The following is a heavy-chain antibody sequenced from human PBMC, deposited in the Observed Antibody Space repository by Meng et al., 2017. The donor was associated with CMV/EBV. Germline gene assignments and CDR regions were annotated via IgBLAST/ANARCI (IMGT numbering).Heavy chain of an antibody. Sequence: GGSLRLSCAASRFTFSSYAMHGVRQAPGKGLEWVAVISYDGSNKFYADSVKGRFTISRDNSKNTLYLQMNSLRTEDTAVYYCGSSKAGHFYYYGLDGWGQGTTVTVSS. CDR1: RFTFSSYA. V-gene: IGHV3-30-3*01. J-gene: IGHJ6*02. CDR2: ISYDGSNK. CDR3: GSSKAGHFYYYGLDG.